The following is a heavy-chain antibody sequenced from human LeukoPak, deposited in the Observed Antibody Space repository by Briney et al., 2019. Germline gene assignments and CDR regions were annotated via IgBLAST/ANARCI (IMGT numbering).Heavy chain of an antibody. Sequence: SETLSLTCTVSGASLSSSDSYWSWIRPPPGKGLEWIGSIYRRGSTSYNPSLKSRVTVSEDMSKNHFSLGLSSVTAADTAVYYGARHVQDLGIKVWGQGTTVTVSS. CDR1: GASLSSSDSY. J-gene: IGHJ6*02. CDR2: IYRRGST. CDR3: ARHVQDLGIKV. V-gene: IGHV4-39*01.